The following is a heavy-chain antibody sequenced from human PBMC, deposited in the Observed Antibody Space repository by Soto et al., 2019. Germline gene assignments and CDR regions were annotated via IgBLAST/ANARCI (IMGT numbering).Heavy chain of an antibody. V-gene: IGHV3-30*18. Sequence: GGSLRLSCAASGFTFSNYAIHWVRQAPGKGLEWVAVIASDGKDKRYADSVKGRFTISRDNSKNTVYLQMNSLRGEDTAVYYCAKGSSNWAYYFDFWGQGTLVTVSS. D-gene: IGHD6-13*01. J-gene: IGHJ4*02. CDR3: AKGSSNWAYYFDF. CDR2: IASDGKDK. CDR1: GFTFSNYA.